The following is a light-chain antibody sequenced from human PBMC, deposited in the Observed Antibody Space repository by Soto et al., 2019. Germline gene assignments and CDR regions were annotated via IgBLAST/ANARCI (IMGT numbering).Light chain of an antibody. V-gene: IGKV3-20*01. CDR1: QSVSNNY. CDR3: QQYGSSGT. J-gene: IGKJ1*01. CDR2: RTS. Sequence: EIVLTQSPGTLSLSPGEIATLSCRASQSVSNNYLAWYQQKPGQAPRLLMFRTSSRATGFPARFSGSGSGTDFTLTISRLEPEDFAVYYCQQYGSSGTFGQGTKVDIK.